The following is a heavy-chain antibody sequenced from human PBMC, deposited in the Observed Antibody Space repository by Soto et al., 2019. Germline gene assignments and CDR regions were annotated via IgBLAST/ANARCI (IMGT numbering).Heavy chain of an antibody. Sequence: SETLSLTCTVSGGSISSYYWSWIRQPPGKGLEWIGYIYYSGSTNYNPSLKSRVTISVDTSKNQFSLKLSSVTAADTAVYYCARCGGDCYSYGMDVWGQGTTVTVSS. CDR1: GGSISSYY. D-gene: IGHD2-21*01. V-gene: IGHV4-59*01. CDR2: IYYSGST. J-gene: IGHJ6*02. CDR3: ARCGGDCYSYGMDV.